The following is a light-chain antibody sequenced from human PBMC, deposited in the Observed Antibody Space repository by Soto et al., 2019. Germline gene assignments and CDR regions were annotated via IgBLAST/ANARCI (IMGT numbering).Light chain of an antibody. J-gene: IGKJ1*01. CDR2: AAS. Sequence: NQMTQSQSSLSASVGDRVTITCRASQGISNYLAWYQQKPGKVPKLLIYAASTLHSGVPSRFSGSGSGTDFTLTISSLQSEDVATYYCQKYNRPPWTFGQGTKVEIK. CDR1: QGISNY. V-gene: IGKV1-27*01. CDR3: QKYNRPPWT.